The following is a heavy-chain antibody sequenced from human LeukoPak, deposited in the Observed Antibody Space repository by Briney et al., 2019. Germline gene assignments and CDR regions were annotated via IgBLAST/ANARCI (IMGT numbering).Heavy chain of an antibody. CDR2: ISSSSSTI. D-gene: IGHD5-24*01. CDR1: GFTFSSYS. Sequence: GGSLRLSCAASGFTFSSYSMNWVRQAPWKGLEWVSYISSSSSTIYYADSVKGRFTISRDNAKNSLYLQMNSLRAEDTAVYYCARVDGYNSHYFDYWGQGTLVTVSS. V-gene: IGHV3-48*04. CDR3: ARVDGYNSHYFDY. J-gene: IGHJ4*02.